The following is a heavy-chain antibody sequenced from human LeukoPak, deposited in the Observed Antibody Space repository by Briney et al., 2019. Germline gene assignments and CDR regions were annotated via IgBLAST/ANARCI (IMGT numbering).Heavy chain of an antibody. J-gene: IGHJ5*02. CDR1: GGSFSGYY. CDR3: ARPLGYCSDSRCPQSWFDP. V-gene: IGHV4-34*01. D-gene: IGHD2-15*01. Sequence: SETLSLTCAVSGGSFSGYYWTWIRQPPGKGLEWIGEINHNERTNYNPSLKSRVIMSVDTSKNQFSLKLSSVTAADTAVYYCARPLGYCSDSRCPQSWFDPWGQGTLVTVSS. CDR2: INHNERT.